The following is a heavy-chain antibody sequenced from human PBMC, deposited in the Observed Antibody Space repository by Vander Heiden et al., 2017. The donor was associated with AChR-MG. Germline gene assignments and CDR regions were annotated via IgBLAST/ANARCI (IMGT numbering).Heavy chain of an antibody. J-gene: IGHJ3*02. CDR1: GFTFSSYG. V-gene: IGHV3-33*01. CDR3: AREGEGIDAFDI. Sequence: QVQLVESGGGVVQPGRSLRLSGAASGFTFSSYGMHWVRQAPGKGLEWVAVIWYDGSNKYYADSVKGRFTISRDNSKNTLYLQMNSLRAEDTAVYYCAREGEGIDAFDIWGQGTMVTVSS. D-gene: IGHD3-16*01. CDR2: IWYDGSNK.